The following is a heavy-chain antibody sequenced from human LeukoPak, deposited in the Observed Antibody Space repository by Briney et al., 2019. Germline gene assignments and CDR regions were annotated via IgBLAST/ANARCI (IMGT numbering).Heavy chain of an antibody. D-gene: IGHD2-15*01. Sequence: SETLSLTCTVSGGSISSSSYYWGWIRQPPGKGLEWIGSIYYSGSTYYNPSLKSRVTISVDTSKNQFSLKLSSVTAADTAVYYCARDALGYCSGGSCYSVDYWGQGTLVTVSS. CDR3: ARDALGYCSGGSCYSVDY. V-gene: IGHV4-39*07. CDR1: GGSISSSSYY. J-gene: IGHJ4*02. CDR2: IYYSGST.